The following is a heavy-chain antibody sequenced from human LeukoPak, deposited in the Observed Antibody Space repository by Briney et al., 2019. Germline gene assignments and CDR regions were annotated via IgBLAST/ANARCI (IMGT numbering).Heavy chain of an antibody. V-gene: IGHV4-4*07. CDR2: YHTSGST. CDR1: GCSISSYY. D-gene: IGHD3-22*01. CDR3: ARDTYYYDSSGYSNFDY. J-gene: IGHJ4*02. Sequence: SSETLSLTCTVSGCSISSYYWSWLRQPAGKGLEWIGRYHTSGSTNYNPSLKSRVTMSADTSKNQFSLQLSSVTAADTAVYYCARDTYYYDSSGYSNFDYWGQGTLVTVSS.